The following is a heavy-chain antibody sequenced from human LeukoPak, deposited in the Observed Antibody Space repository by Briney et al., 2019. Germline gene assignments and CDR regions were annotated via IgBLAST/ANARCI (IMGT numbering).Heavy chain of an antibody. J-gene: IGHJ6*02. V-gene: IGHV1-2*02. D-gene: IGHD6-19*01. CDR3: ARARSSGWYPNYGMDV. CDR1: GYTFTGYY. CDR2: INPNSGGT. Sequence: GASVKVSCKASGYTFTGYYMHWVRQAPGQGLEWMGWINPNSGGTNYAQKFQGRVTMTRDTSISTAYMELSRLRSDDTAVYYCARARSSGWYPNYGMDVWGQGTTVTVSS.